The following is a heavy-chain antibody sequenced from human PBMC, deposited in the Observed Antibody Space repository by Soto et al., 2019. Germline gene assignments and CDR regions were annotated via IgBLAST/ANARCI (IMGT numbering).Heavy chain of an antibody. CDR3: ARVVAAAGSDY. Sequence: SETLSLTCAVSGGSISSSNWWSWVRQPPGKGLEWLGEIFHSGSTNYNPSLKSRATISVDKSKNLFSLKLSFVTAADTAVYFCARVVAAAGSDYWGQGTLVTVSS. CDR1: GGSISSSNW. CDR2: IFHSGST. J-gene: IGHJ4*02. D-gene: IGHD6-13*01. V-gene: IGHV4-4*02.